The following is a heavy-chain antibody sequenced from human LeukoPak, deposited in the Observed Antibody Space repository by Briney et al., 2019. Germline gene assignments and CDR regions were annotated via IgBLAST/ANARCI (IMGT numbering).Heavy chain of an antibody. CDR2: IYADGNT. CDR1: GFTFSSYE. J-gene: IGHJ4*02. Sequence: GGSLRLSCAASGFTFSSYEMNWVRQAPGKGLEWGSFIYADGNTYYADSVKGRFTISRDISKNAVYLQMNSLRAEDTAVYYCARDSYGDANFDSWGQGTLVTVSS. CDR3: ARDSYGDANFDS. V-gene: IGHV3-53*01. D-gene: IGHD4-17*01.